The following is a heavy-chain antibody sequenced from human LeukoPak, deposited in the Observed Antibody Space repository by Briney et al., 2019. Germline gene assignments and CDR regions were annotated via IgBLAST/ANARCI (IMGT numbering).Heavy chain of an antibody. CDR1: GYTFTSYG. J-gene: IGHJ3*02. CDR2: ISAYNGNT. V-gene: IGHV1-18*01. D-gene: IGHD3-3*01. CDR3: ARAPGGYDFWSGYEAFDI. Sequence: ASVKVSCKASGYTFTSYGISWVRQAPGQGLEWMGWISAYNGNTNYAQKLQGRVTMTTDTSTSTAYMELRSLRSDDTAVYYCARAPGGYDFWSGYEAFDIWGQGTMVTVSS.